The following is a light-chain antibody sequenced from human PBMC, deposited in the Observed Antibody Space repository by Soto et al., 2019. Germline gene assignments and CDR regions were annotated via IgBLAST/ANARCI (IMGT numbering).Light chain of an antibody. J-gene: IGLJ3*02. CDR2: EGS. Sequence: QSVLTQPASVSGSPGQSITISCTGTSSDVGTYNVVSWYQQNPGKAPKLMIYEGSKRPSGVSTRFSGSKSGNTASLTISRLLAEYEADYYCCSYASSVTWGGVFGVGTTLTVL. CDR3: CSYASSVTWGGV. V-gene: IGLV2-23*01. CDR1: SSDVGTYNV.